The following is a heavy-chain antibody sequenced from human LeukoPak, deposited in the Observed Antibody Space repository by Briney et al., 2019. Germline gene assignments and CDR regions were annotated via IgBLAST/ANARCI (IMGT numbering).Heavy chain of an antibody. J-gene: IGHJ4*02. CDR1: GFTFSNYG. Sequence: GRSLRLSCAASGFTFSNYGMHWVRQAPGKGLEWVAVTWSDGSYKYYADSVKGRFTISKDNSKNTLYLQMNSLRAEDTATYYCARDRAASSDWLDYYFDYWGQGTLVTVSS. CDR2: TWSDGSYK. CDR3: ARDRAASSDWLDYYFDY. D-gene: IGHD6-19*01. V-gene: IGHV3-33*01.